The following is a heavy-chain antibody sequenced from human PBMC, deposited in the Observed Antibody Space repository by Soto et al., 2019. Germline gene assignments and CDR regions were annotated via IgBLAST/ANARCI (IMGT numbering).Heavy chain of an antibody. CDR1: GGTFSSYT. CDR3: ARDPSAGDSAGY. V-gene: IGHV1-69*08. Sequence: QVQLVQSGAEVKKPGSSVKVSCKASGGTFSSYTISWVRQAPGQGLEWMGRIIPILGIANYAQKFQGRVTITAEKSTSTAYMELSRLRSEDTAVYYCARDPSAGDSAGYWGQGTLVTVSS. D-gene: IGHD2-21*01. CDR2: IIPILGIA. J-gene: IGHJ4*02.